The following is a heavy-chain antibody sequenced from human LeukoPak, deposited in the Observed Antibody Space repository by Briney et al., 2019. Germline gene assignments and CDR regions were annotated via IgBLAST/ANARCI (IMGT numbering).Heavy chain of an antibody. D-gene: IGHD3-16*01. J-gene: IGHJ4*02. CDR1: GFTFSSHA. CDR3: TRDFRGANDY. V-gene: IGHV3-64*01. Sequence: PGGSLRLSCAASGFTFSSHAMHWVRQAPGKGLEYVSALSSDGGSTYYANSVKGRFTTSRDNSKNTLYLQMVSLRAEDMAVYFCTRDFRGANDYWGQGTLATVSS. CDR2: LSSDGGST.